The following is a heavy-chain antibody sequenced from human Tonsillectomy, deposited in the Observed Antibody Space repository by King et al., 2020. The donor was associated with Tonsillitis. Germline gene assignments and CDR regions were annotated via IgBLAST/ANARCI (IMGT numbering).Heavy chain of an antibody. D-gene: IGHD5-12*01. CDR2: ISYDGSNK. J-gene: IGHJ6*02. Sequence: QLVQSGGGVVQPGRSLRLSCAASGFTFSSYAMQWVRQAPGKGLEWVAVISYDGSNKYYSDSVKGRFTISRDNSKNRLYLQMNSLRAEDTAVYYCARDSGDIVATKSGMDVWGQGTTVTVSS. CDR1: GFTFSSYA. V-gene: IGHV3-30-3*01. CDR3: ARDSGDIVATKSGMDV.